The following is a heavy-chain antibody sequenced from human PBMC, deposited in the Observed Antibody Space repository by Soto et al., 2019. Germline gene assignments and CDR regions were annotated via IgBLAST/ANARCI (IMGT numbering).Heavy chain of an antibody. CDR3: AVLLTQRYYFDY. D-gene: IGHD2-15*01. CDR2: IIPIFGTA. CDR1: GGTFSSYA. Sequence: QVQLVQSGAEVKKPGSSVNVSCKASGGTFSSYAISWVRQAPGQGLEWMGGIIPIFGTANYAQKVQGRVTITADESTSTAYMELSSLRSEDTAVYYCAVLLTQRYYFDYWGQGNLVTVSS. J-gene: IGHJ4*02. V-gene: IGHV1-69*12.